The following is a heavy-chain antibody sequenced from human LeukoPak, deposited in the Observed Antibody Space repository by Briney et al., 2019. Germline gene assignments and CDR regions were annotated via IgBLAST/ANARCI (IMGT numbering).Heavy chain of an antibody. D-gene: IGHD6-19*01. CDR1: GSKLSNLW. V-gene: IGHV3-7*04. CDR3: AGGGGWSTDS. CDR2: IKQDGSEI. J-gene: IGHJ5*01. Sequence: GGSLRLPCEVSGSKLSNLWMSWFRQAPGKGLEWVANIKQDGSEIEYVDSVKSRFIISRDNAKDSLFLLMNNLRGDDTAVYYCAGGGGWSTDSWGQGTLVTVSS.